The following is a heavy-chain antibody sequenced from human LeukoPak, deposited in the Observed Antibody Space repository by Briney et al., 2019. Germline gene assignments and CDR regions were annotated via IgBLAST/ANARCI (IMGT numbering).Heavy chain of an antibody. CDR1: GFNSEDHA. CDR3: ARDSDIVATIGEFDY. V-gene: IGHV3-9*02. Sequence: GGSLRLSCVVSGFNSEDHAMHWVRQAPGKGLEWVSGIYWSSSGTGYADSVKGRFTISRDNAKNSLYLQMNSLRAEDTAVYYCARDSDIVATIGEFDYWGQGTLVTVSS. J-gene: IGHJ4*02. CDR2: IYWSSSGT. D-gene: IGHD5-12*01.